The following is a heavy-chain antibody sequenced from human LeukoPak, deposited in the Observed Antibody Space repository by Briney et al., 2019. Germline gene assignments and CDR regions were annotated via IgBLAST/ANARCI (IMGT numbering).Heavy chain of an antibody. CDR1: GFTFSSYA. J-gene: IGHJ6*02. CDR3: ARDRGLGAETSYGMDV. D-gene: IGHD3-10*01. Sequence: GGSLRLSCAASGFTFSSYAMSWVRQAPGKGLEWVSAISGSGGSTYYADSVKGRFTISRDNSKNTLYLQMNSLRAEDTAVYYCARDRGLGAETSYGMDVWGQGTRSPSP. CDR2: ISGSGGST. V-gene: IGHV3-23*01.